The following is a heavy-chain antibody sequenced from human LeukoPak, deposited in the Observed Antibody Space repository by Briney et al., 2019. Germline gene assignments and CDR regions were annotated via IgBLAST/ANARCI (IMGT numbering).Heavy chain of an antibody. CDR2: INPNSGGT. CDR3: ARAIVGATTGLDY. J-gene: IGHJ4*02. D-gene: IGHD1-26*01. Sequence: ASVKVSCKGSGYTFTGYYMHWVRQAPGQGLEWMGWINPNSGGTNYAQKFQGRVTMTRDTSISTAYMELSRLRSDDTAVYYCARAIVGATTGLDYWGQGTLVTVSS. CDR1: GYTFTGYY. V-gene: IGHV1-2*02.